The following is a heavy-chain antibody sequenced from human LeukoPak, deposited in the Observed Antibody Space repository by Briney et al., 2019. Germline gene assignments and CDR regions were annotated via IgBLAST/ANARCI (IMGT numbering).Heavy chain of an antibody. V-gene: IGHV3-30-3*01. CDR1: GFTFSSYA. D-gene: IGHD6-19*01. CDR3: ARAGPESIPVAGTGGFDY. CDR2: ISYDGSNK. Sequence: GGSLRLSCAASGFTFSSYAMHRVRQAPGKGLEWVAVISYDGSNKYYADPVKGRFTISRDNPKNTLFLQMNSLRAEDTAVYYCARAGPESIPVAGTGGFDYWGQGTLVTVSS. J-gene: IGHJ4*02.